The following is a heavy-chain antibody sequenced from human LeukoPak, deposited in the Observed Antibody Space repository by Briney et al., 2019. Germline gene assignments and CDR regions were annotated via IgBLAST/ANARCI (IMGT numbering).Heavy chain of an antibody. CDR2: IYSSGTA. D-gene: IGHD3-22*01. CDR1: GGSISGYY. Sequence: SETLSLTCTVSGGSISGYYWSWIRQPAGKGLECIGRIYSSGTANYNPSLKSRVTMSVDTSKNQVSLKLTSVTAADTAVYYCARIRASEHYYDSSKAFDIWGQGTMVTVSS. CDR3: ARIRASEHYYDSSKAFDI. J-gene: IGHJ3*02. V-gene: IGHV4-4*07.